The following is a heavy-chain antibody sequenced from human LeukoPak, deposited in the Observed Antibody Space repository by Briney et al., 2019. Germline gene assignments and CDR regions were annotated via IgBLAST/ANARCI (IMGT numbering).Heavy chain of an antibody. Sequence: PGGSLRLSCTASGFTFGDYAMIWVRQAPGKGLEWVGFIRSKAYGGTTEYAASVKGRFTISRDDSKSIAYLQMNSLKTEDTAVYYCTRVAVRGVLDYWGQGTLVTVSS. V-gene: IGHV3-49*04. D-gene: IGHD3-10*01. CDR2: IRSKAYGGTT. J-gene: IGHJ4*02. CDR3: TRVAVRGVLDY. CDR1: GFTFGDYA.